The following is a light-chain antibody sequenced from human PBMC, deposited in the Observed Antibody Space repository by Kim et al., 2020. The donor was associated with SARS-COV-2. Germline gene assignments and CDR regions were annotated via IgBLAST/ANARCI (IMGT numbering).Light chain of an antibody. Sequence: RATINCKSSQTLLYNANNMNVLVWLQQEPGQPPKLLIYWASTRDSGVPDRFSGSGSGTKFTLSINNVQAEDVALYYCLQHYTAPYDFGQGTKLEI. V-gene: IGKV4-1*01. CDR1: QTLLYNANNMNV. J-gene: IGKJ2*01. CDR2: WAS. CDR3: LQHYTAPYD.